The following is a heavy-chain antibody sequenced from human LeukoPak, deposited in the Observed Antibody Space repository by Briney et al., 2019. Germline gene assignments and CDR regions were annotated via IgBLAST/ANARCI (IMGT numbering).Heavy chain of an antibody. CDR2: IWYDGSNK. V-gene: IGHV3-33*01. CDR3: ARDRLELRFTPYDYYYYYMDV. J-gene: IGHJ6*03. D-gene: IGHD1-7*01. CDR1: GFTFSSYG. Sequence: PGGSLRLSCAASGFTFSSYGMHWVRQAPGKGLEWVAVIWYDGSNKYYADSVKGRFTISRDNSKTTLYLQMNSLRAEDTAVYYCARDRLELRFTPYDYYYYYMDVWGKGTTVTVSS.